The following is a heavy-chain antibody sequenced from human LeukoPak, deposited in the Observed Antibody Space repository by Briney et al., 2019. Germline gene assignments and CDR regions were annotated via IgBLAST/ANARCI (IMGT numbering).Heavy chain of an antibody. CDR1: GGSISSSSYY. D-gene: IGHD2-2*02. CDR2: IYYSGST. CDR3: ARVGSGCSSTCCYSAYYYYYMDV. V-gene: IGHV4-39*01. J-gene: IGHJ6*03. Sequence: PSETLSLTCTVSGGSISSSSYYWGWIRQPPGKGLEWIGSIYYSGSTYYNPSLKSRVTISVDTSKNQFSLKLSSVTAADTAVYYCARVGSGCSSTCCYSAYYYYYMDVWGKGTTVTVSS.